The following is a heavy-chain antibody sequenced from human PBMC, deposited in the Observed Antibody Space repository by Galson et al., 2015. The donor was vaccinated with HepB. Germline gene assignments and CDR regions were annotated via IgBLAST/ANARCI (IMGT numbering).Heavy chain of an antibody. CDR3: TRIALSGSYWYFDY. Sequence: SLRLSCAASGFTFSSYTMNWVRQAPGKRLEWISYISTTSDNKFSADSVKGRFIISRDNAKNLLYLQMNSLRAEDTAVYYCTRIALSGSYWYFDYWGQGSLVTVSS. CDR1: GFTFSSYT. CDR2: ISTTSDNK. V-gene: IGHV3-48*01. J-gene: IGHJ4*02. D-gene: IGHD1-26*01.